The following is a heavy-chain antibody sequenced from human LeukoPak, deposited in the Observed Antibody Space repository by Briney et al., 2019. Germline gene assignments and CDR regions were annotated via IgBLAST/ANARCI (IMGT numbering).Heavy chain of an antibody. CDR3: ARVRNYVWGSYRYKSFDY. CDR2: VNHSGST. CDR1: GYSISSGYY. D-gene: IGHD3-16*02. J-gene: IGHJ4*02. Sequence: PSETLSLTCAVSGYSISSGYYWGWIRQPPGKGLEWIGEVNHSGSTNYNPSLKSRVTISVDTSKNQFSLKLSSVTAADTAVYYCARVRNYVWGSYRYKSFDYWGQGTLVTVSS. V-gene: IGHV4-38-2*01.